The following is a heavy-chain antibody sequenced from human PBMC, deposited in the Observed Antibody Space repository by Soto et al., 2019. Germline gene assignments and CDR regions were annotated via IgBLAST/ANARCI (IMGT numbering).Heavy chain of an antibody. D-gene: IGHD3-10*01. J-gene: IGHJ4*02. CDR3: LTGFGF. V-gene: IGHV3-15*01. CDR2: CRSRSAGGTV. Sequence: GGSLRLSCVASGITFSEAWMNWVRQAPGKGLEWVGRCRSRSAGGTVDYAAPVKGRFTISRDDSKNTLSLQMNSLKTEDTAIYFCLTGFGFWGPATLLTLSS. CDR1: GITFSEAW.